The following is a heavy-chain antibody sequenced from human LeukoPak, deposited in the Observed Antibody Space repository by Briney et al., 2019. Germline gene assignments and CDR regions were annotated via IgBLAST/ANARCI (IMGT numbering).Heavy chain of an antibody. J-gene: IGHJ6*03. CDR2: IIPIFGTP. CDR1: GASFSSYA. V-gene: IGHV1-69*06. CDR3: AKQGALRQDYYMDV. Sequence: SVKASCKASGASFSSYAISWVRQAPGQGLEWMGRIIPIFGTPNYAQRFQGRVTVTADIVSSTAYMEVNNLTSEDTAVYFCAKQGALRQDYYMDVWGNGTTVTVSS.